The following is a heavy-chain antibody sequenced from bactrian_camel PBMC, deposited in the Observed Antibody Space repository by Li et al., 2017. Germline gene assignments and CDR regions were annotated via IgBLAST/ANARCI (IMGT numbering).Heavy chain of an antibody. J-gene: IGHJ4*01. V-gene: IGHV3S1*01. Sequence: VQLVESGGGLVQPGGSLRLSCTASGFTFSIYYMYWVRQAPGKGLEWVSRINSGGTKTYYADSVKGRFTISRDVAKNTLYLQLNSLKIEDTAMYYCAKSVPNDWKPECHYWGQGTQVTVS. CDR2: INSGGTKT. CDR3: AKSVPNDWKPECHY. D-gene: IGHD8*01. CDR1: GFTFSIYY.